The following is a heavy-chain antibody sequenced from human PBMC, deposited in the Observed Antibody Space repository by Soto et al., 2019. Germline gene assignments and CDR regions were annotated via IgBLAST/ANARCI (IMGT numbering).Heavy chain of an antibody. CDR3: ARDEPPPRDPPP. CDR1: GFTFSSYS. J-gene: IGHJ4*02. CDR2: ISSSSSYI. V-gene: IGHV3-21*01. Sequence: GGSLRLSCAASGFTFSSYSMNWVRQAPGKGLEWVSSISSSSSYIYYADSVKGRFTISRDNAKNSLYLQMNSLRVEDTAVYYWARDEPPPRDPPPGGKGTLVTVP.